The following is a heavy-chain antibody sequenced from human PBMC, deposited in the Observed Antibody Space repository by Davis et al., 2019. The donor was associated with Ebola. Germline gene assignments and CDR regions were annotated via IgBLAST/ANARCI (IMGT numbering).Heavy chain of an antibody. Sequence: AASVKVSCKASGYTFTGYHMHWVRQAPGQGLEWMGWINPNSGGTKYSQKFQGRVTITRDTSASTAYMELGSLRSEDTAVYYCARGYCSNTSCLYYFDYWGQGTLVTVSS. CDR2: INPNSGGT. V-gene: IGHV1-2*02. J-gene: IGHJ4*02. CDR3: ARGYCSNTSCLYYFDY. CDR1: GYTFTGYH. D-gene: IGHD2-2*01.